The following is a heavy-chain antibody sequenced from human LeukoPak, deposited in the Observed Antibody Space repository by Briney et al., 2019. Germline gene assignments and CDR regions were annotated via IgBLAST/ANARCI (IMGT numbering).Heavy chain of an antibody. CDR3: AKGSSSERRRRVVGSDY. V-gene: IGHV3-30-3*01. D-gene: IGHD2-15*01. CDR1: GFTYSNYA. Sequence: PGRSLRLSCAASGFTYSNYAMHWVRQAPGKGLEWVAVISYDGSNKYYADSVKGRFTISRDNSKNTRYRQMNNLRAEDSAVYYCAKGSSSERRRRVVGSDYWGQGTLVTVSS. J-gene: IGHJ4*02. CDR2: ISYDGSNK.